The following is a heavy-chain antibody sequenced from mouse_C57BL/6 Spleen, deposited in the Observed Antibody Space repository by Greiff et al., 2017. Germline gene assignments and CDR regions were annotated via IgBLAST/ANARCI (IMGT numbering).Heavy chain of an antibody. V-gene: IGHV5-17*01. D-gene: IGHD1-2*01. CDR3: ARDGLRPLWYFDV. CDR1: GFTFSDYG. CDR2: ISSGSSTI. Sequence: EVMLVESGGGLVKPGGSLKLSCAASGFTFSDYGMHWVRQAPEKGLEWVAYISSGSSTIYYADTVKGRFTISRDNAKNTLFLQMTSLRSEDTAMYYCARDGLRPLWYFDVWGTGTTVTVSS. J-gene: IGHJ1*03.